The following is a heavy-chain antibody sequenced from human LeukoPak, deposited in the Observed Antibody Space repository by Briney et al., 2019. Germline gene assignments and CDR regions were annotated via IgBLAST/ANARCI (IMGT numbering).Heavy chain of an antibody. Sequence: ASVKVSCKASGYTFTSYGISWVRQAPGQGLEWMGWINPNSGGTNYAQKFQGRVTMTRDMSTSTAYMGLSSLRSEDTAVYYCAAGHSSGYYSALFYYWGQGTLVTVSS. V-gene: IGHV1-2*02. CDR3: AAGHSSGYYSALFYY. CDR1: GYTFTSYG. J-gene: IGHJ4*02. CDR2: INPNSGGT. D-gene: IGHD3-22*01.